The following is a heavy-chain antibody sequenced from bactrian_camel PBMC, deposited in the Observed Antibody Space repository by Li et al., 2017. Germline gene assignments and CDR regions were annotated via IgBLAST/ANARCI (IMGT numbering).Heavy chain of an antibody. Sequence: VQLVESGGGSVQAGGPLTLSCLASENTDRIYRMGYVMGWFRQAPGKQREGVAFIDSDGSTGSADSVKGRFTISKDNAKNTLYLQMNSLKPEDTAMYYCAADESMTAIQALGLVRSFLFFRYWGQGTQVTVS. CDR2: IDSDGST. V-gene: IGHV3S53*01. D-gene: IGHD3*01. CDR3: AADESMTAIQALGLVRSFLFFRY. CDR1: ENTDRIYRMGYV. J-gene: IGHJ4*01.